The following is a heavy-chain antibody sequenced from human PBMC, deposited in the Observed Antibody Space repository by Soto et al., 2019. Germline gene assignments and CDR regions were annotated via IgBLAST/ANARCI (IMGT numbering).Heavy chain of an antibody. CDR2: IYSGGST. Sequence: LRLSCAASGFTVSSNYMSWVRQAPGKGLEWVSVIYSGGSTYYADSVKGRFTISRDNSKNTLYLQMNSLRAEDTAVYYCASTLYGSGSYYNSHPPLYWGQGTLVTVSS. J-gene: IGHJ4*02. V-gene: IGHV3-66*01. D-gene: IGHD3-10*01. CDR3: ASTLYGSGSYYNSHPPLY. CDR1: GFTVSSNY.